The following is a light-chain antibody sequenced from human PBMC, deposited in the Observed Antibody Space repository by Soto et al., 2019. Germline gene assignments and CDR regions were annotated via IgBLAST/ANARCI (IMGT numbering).Light chain of an antibody. Sequence: QSALTQPASVSGSPGQSITLSCTGTSSDVGGYKFVSWHQQHPGKAPRLIIYDVTNRPSGVSSRFSGSKSGNTASLTISGLQAEDEADYYCSSYKNNYTLIFGGGTKLTVL. CDR1: SSDVGGYKF. V-gene: IGLV2-14*03. CDR2: DVT. J-gene: IGLJ2*01. CDR3: SSYKNNYTLI.